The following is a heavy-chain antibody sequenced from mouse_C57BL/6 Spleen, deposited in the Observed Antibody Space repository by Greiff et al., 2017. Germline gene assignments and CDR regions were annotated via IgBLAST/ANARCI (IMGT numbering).Heavy chain of an antibody. D-gene: IGHD2-1*01. Sequence: EVHLVESGGGLVKPGGSLKLSCAASGFTFSSYAMSWVRQTPEKRLEWVATISDGGSYTYYPDNVKGRFTISRDNAKNNLYLQMSHLKSEDTAMYYCARDRGNYVWYFDYWGQGTTLTVSS. V-gene: IGHV5-4*01. CDR3: ARDRGNYVWYFDY. CDR1: GFTFSSYA. CDR2: ISDGGSYT. J-gene: IGHJ2*01.